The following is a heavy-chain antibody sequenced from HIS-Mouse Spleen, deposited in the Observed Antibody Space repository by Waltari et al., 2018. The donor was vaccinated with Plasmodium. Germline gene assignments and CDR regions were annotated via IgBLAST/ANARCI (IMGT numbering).Heavy chain of an antibody. CDR2: INHSGST. CDR1: GGSFSGYY. J-gene: IGHJ4*02. Sequence: QVQLQQWGAGLLKPSETLSLTCAVYGGSFSGYYWSWIRKPPGKGLEWIGEINHSGSTNYNPSLKSRVTISVDTSKNQFSLKLSSVTAADTAVYYCARGPGYSSGWYYFDYWGQGTLVTVSS. V-gene: IGHV4-34*01. CDR3: ARGPGYSSGWYYFDY. D-gene: IGHD6-19*01.